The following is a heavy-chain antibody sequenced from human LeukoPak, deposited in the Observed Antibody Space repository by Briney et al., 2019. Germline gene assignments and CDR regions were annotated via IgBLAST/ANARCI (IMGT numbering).Heavy chain of an antibody. CDR2: ISGSGGST. CDR3: ATRSYYHDDFDI. D-gene: IGHD1-26*01. J-gene: IGHJ3*02. Sequence: GGSLRLSCAASGFTFSSYARSWVGQAPGKGREGVSAISGSGGSTYYADSVKGRFTISRDNSKNTLYLQMNSLRAEDTAVYYCATRSYYHDDFDIWGQGTMVTVSS. CDR1: GFTFSSYA. V-gene: IGHV3-23*01.